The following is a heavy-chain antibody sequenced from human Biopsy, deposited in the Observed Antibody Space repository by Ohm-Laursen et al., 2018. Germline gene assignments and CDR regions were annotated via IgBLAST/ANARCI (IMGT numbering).Heavy chain of an antibody. V-gene: IGHV4-31*01. Sequence: TLSLTCTVSGASISSATYHWSWLRQLPGMGLEWIGYISHSGSTSYNPSLRSLVTISTDTSTNQFSLKVRSVTAADTAMYYCAGATSGTSLYDPWGQGILVTVSS. CDR2: ISHSGST. J-gene: IGHJ5*02. D-gene: IGHD6-13*01. CDR3: AGATSGTSLYDP. CDR1: GASISSATYH.